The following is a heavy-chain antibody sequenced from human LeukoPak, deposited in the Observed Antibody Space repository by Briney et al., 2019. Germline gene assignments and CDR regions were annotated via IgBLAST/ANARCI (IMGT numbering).Heavy chain of an antibody. CDR2: ISGTGGGNT. J-gene: IGHJ5*01. CDR1: WFTFSIYA. CDR3: AKDFRCEVASNSSGWFDF. V-gene: IGHV3-23*01. Sequence: GGSLRLSCAASWFTFSIYAMSWVRQAPGKGLEWVSSISGTGGGNTYYADSAKGRFTISRDNSKNTLYLQMNSLRVDDTAIYYCAKDFRCEVASNSSGWFDFWGQGTLVTVSS. D-gene: IGHD2/OR15-2a*01.